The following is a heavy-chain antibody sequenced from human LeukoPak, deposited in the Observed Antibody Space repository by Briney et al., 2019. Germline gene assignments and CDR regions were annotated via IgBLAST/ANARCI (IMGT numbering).Heavy chain of an antibody. J-gene: IGHJ4*02. CDR3: AREEVATIIDY. V-gene: IGHV3-48*01. CDR2: ISSSSSTI. D-gene: IGHD5-12*01. CDR1: GFTFSSYS. Sequence: GGSLRLSCAASGFTFSSYSMNWVRQAPGKGLEWVSYISSSSSTIYYADSVKGRFTISRDNAMNSLYLQMNSLRAEDTAVYYCAREEVATIIDYWGQGTLVTVSS.